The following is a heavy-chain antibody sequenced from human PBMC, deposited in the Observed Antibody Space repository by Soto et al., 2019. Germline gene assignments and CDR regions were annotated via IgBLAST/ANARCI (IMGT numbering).Heavy chain of an antibody. CDR2: IYSSGST. D-gene: IGHD3-3*01. V-gene: IGHV4-4*07. CDR1: GGAISCYY. J-gene: IGHJ5*02. Sequence: SETLSLTCTVTGGAISCYYWTWIRQSDGEGLEWIGRIYSSGSTNYNPSLKSRVTISLDTSMNYFSLRLSSVTAADTAVYYCARGQRFSDWFDPWGQGTLVTVSS. CDR3: ARGQRFSDWFDP.